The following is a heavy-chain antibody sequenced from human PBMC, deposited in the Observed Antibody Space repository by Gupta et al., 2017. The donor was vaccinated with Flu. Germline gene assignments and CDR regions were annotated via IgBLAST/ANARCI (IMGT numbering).Heavy chain of an antibody. D-gene: IGHD2-2*01. Sequence: RQAPGQGLEWMGGIIPIFGTANYAQKFQGRVTITADKSTSTAYMELSSLRSEDTAVYYCAGYCSSTSCSPGDWGQGTLVTVSS. CDR2: IIPIFGTA. CDR3: AGYCSSTSCSPGD. J-gene: IGHJ4*02. V-gene: IGHV1-69*06.